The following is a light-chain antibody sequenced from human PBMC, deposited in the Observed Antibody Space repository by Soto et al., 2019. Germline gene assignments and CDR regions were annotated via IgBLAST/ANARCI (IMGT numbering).Light chain of an antibody. CDR2: EVS. J-gene: IGLJ2*01. Sequence: QSALTQPASVSGSPGQSITISCTGTSSDVGGYNYVSWYQQHPGKAPKLMIYEVSNRPSGVSNRFSGSKSGNTASLTISGLQAEDEADYCCSSYTSSSTLFGGGTQLTVL. V-gene: IGLV2-14*01. CDR3: SSYTSSSTL. CDR1: SSDVGGYNY.